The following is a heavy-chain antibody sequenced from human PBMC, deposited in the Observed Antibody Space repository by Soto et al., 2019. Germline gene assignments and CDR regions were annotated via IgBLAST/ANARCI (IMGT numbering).Heavy chain of an antibody. J-gene: IGHJ4*02. CDR2: TYYRSKWYN. D-gene: IGHD3-10*01. CDR3: ARRAGIAGRFDY. CDR1: GDSVSSNSAA. V-gene: IGHV6-1*01. Sequence: SPTLSLTCAISGDSVSSNSAAWNWIRQSPSRGLEWLGRTYYRSKWYNDYAVSVKSRITINPDTSKNQFSLKLNSVTPEDTAVYYCARRAGIAGRFDYWGQGTLVTVSS.